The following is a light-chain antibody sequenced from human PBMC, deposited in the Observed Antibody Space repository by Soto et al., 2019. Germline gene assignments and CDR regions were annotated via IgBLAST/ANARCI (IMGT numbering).Light chain of an antibody. V-gene: IGKV3-20*01. Sequence: EIVLTQSPGTVSLSPGERATLSCRAMHSVTSSYLAWYQQKPGQAPGLLIYGASSRATGIPDRFSGSGSGTDFTLTITRLEPEDFAVFYCQQYGSSPLTFGGGTKVDIK. J-gene: IGKJ4*01. CDR2: GAS. CDR3: QQYGSSPLT. CDR1: HSVTSSY.